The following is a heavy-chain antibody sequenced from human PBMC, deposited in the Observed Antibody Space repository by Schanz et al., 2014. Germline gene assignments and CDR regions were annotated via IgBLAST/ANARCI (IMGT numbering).Heavy chain of an antibody. CDR1: GFSFGNYG. Sequence: EVQLVESGGGLVQPGGSLRLSCEASGFSFGNYGMSWVRQAPGKGLEWVSGFDAHDGRAYYADSAKGRFTISRDNSNSTLYVEMNSLRVEDTAVYYCAKTLFPGGTQTFGNWGRGTLVTVSS. CDR2: FDAHDGRA. J-gene: IGHJ4*02. D-gene: IGHD2-8*02. V-gene: IGHV3-23*04. CDR3: AKTLFPGGTQTFGN.